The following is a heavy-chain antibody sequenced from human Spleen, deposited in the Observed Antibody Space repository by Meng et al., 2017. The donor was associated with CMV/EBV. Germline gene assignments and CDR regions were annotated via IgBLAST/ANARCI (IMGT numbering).Heavy chain of an antibody. CDR2: ISSSSSYI. CDR3: ARDHNWGPDY. J-gene: IGHJ4*02. V-gene: IGHV3-21*01. D-gene: IGHD1-1*01. CDR1: GFTFSSYS. Sequence: GESLKISCAASGFTFSSYSMNWVRQAPGKGLEWVSSISSSSSYIYYADSVKGRFTISRDNAKNSLYLQMNSLRAEDTAVYYCARDHNWGPDYWGQGTLVTVSS.